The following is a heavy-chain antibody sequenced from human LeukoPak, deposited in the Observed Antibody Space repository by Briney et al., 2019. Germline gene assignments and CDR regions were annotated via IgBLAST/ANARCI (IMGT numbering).Heavy chain of an antibody. D-gene: IGHD2-15*01. CDR2: INANNGAT. CDR3: ARDFGGSCDY. Sequence: ASVKVSCKAPGYSNTGYYMHWVRQAPGQGLEWMGWINANNGATKYAQKFQARVTMTRDTSISTAYMEVSSLTSDDTAVYYCARDFGGSCDYWGQGTLVTVSS. J-gene: IGHJ4*02. V-gene: IGHV1-2*02. CDR1: GYSNTGYY.